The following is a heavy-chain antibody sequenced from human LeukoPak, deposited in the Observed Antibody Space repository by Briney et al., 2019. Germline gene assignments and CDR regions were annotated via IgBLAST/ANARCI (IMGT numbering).Heavy chain of an antibody. J-gene: IGHJ4*02. CDR3: ARLAGVWGSYRYPNY. Sequence: SETLSLTCAVYGGSFSGYYWSWIRQPPGKGLEWIGEINHSGSTNYNPSLKSRVTISVDTSKNQFSLKLSSVTAADTAVYYCARLAGVWGSYRYPNYWGQGTLVTVSS. CDR2: INHSGST. V-gene: IGHV4-34*01. D-gene: IGHD3-16*02. CDR1: GGSFSGYY.